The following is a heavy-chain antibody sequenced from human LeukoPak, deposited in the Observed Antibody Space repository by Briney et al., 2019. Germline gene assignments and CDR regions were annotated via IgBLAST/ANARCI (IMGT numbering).Heavy chain of an antibody. CDR3: ARDRSDYDFWSGLPY. CDR1: GGSISSSSYY. V-gene: IGHV4-39*07. Sequence: PSETLSLTCTVSGGSISSSSYYWGWIRQPPGKGLEWIGSIYYSGSTYYNPSLKSRVTISVDTSKNQFSLKLSSVTAADTAVYYCARDRSDYDFWSGLPYWGQGTLVTVSS. D-gene: IGHD3-3*01. CDR2: IYYSGST. J-gene: IGHJ4*02.